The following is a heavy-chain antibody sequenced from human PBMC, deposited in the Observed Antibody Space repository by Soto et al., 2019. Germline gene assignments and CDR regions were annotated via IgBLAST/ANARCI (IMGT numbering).Heavy chain of an antibody. J-gene: IGHJ6*02. CDR3: AINRYYYYYGMDV. V-gene: IGHV5-10-1*01. CDR1: GYSFTSYL. Sequence: PGESLKISCKGSGYSFTSYLISWVRQMPGKGLEWMRRIDPSDSYTNYSPSFQGHVTISADKSISTAYLQWSSLKASDTAMYYCAINRYYYYYGMDVWGQGTTVTVSS. CDR2: IDPSDSYT.